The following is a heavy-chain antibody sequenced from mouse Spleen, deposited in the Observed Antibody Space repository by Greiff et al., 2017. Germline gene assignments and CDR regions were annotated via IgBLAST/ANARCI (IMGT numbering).Heavy chain of an antibody. Sequence: QVQLQQSGAELVKPGASVKLSCKASGYTFTSYYMYWVKQRPGQGLEWIGGINPSNGRTNYNEKFKSKATLTVDKSSSTAYMQLSSLTSEDSAVYYCTRANWEEGFAYWGQGTLVTVSA. CDR1: GYTFTSYY. CDR3: TRANWEEGFAY. CDR2: INPSNGRT. D-gene: IGHD4-1*01. J-gene: IGHJ3*01. V-gene: IGHV1S81*02.